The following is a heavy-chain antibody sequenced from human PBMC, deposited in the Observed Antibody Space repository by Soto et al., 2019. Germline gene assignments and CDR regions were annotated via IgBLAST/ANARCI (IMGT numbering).Heavy chain of an antibody. J-gene: IGHJ4*02. V-gene: IGHV1-69*02. D-gene: IGHD3-10*01. Sequence: QVQLVQSGAEVKKPGSSVKVSCKASGDTFNFYTINWVRQAPGLGLEWMGRFNPILSFSNSALKFQGRVTLTADKSTSTACMVLSSLRSEDKAIYYCATSFGSGSRAFDYWGQGALVTVSS. CDR2: FNPILSFS. CDR3: ATSFGSGSRAFDY. CDR1: GDTFNFYT.